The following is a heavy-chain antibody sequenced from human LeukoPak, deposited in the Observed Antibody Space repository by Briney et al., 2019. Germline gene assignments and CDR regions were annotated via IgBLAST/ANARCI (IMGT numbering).Heavy chain of an antibody. Sequence: SETLSLTCAVYGGSFSGYYWSWIRQPPGKGLEWIGEINHSGSTNYNPSLKSRVTISVDTSKNQFSLKLSSVTAADTAVYYCARDTLTGSGYMGVWGKGTTVTVSS. J-gene: IGHJ6*03. D-gene: IGHD3-9*01. CDR3: ARDTLTGSGYMGV. V-gene: IGHV4-34*01. CDR1: GGSFSGYY. CDR2: INHSGST.